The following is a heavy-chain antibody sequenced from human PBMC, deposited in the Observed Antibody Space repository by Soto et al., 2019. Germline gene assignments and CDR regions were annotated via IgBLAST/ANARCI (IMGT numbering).Heavy chain of an antibody. J-gene: IGHJ5*02. Sequence: GGSLRLSCAASGFTFSSYAMSWVRQAPGKGLEWVSAISGSGGSTYYADSVKGRFTISRDNSKNTLYLQMNSLRAEDTAVYYCAKGVDIVAEKLNWFDPWGQGTLVTVSS. CDR1: GFTFSSYA. CDR2: ISGSGGST. D-gene: IGHD5-12*01. V-gene: IGHV3-23*01. CDR3: AKGVDIVAEKLNWFDP.